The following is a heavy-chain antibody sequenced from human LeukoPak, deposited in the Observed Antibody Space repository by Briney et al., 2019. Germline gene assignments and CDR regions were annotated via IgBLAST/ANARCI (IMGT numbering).Heavy chain of an antibody. D-gene: IGHD1-26*01. V-gene: IGHV4-61*02. Sequence: SETLSLTCTVPGGSISSGSYYWSWIRQPAGKGLEWIGRIYISGSTNYNPSLKSRVTISVDTSKNQFSLKLSSVTAADTAVYYCARSVSSAIVGAYLDHWGQGTLVTVSS. CDR1: GGSISSGSYY. J-gene: IGHJ4*02. CDR2: IYISGST. CDR3: ARSVSSAIVGAYLDH.